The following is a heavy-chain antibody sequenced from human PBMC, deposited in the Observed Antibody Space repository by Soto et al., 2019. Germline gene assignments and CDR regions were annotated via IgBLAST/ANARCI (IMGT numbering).Heavy chain of an antibody. J-gene: IGHJ5*02. CDR1: GFSLSNAGLG. D-gene: IGHD6-13*01. V-gene: IGHV2-26*04. Sequence: QVTVKESGPVLVKPTETLTLTCTVSGFSLSNAGLGVSWIRQPPGKALEWLAHIFSNDEKSYSTSLKSRPTTSXDXXKRQVVLTMTTMDPVDTATYYCASTYSTSWYWFDPWGQGTLVTVSS. CDR3: ASTYSTSWYWFDP. CDR2: IFSNDEK.